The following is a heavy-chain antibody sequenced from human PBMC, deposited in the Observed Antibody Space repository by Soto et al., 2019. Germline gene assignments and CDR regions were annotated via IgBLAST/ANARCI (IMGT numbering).Heavy chain of an antibody. Sequence: ASVKVSCKASGYTFTSYYMHWVLQVPGQGLEWMGIINPSGGSTSYAQKFQGRVTMTRDTSTSTVYMELSSLRSEDTAVYYCARESGEVDIVATITYGYYYYGMDVWGQGTTVTVSS. CDR1: GYTFTSYY. CDR3: ARESGEVDIVATITYGYYYYGMDV. D-gene: IGHD5-12*01. V-gene: IGHV1-46*01. CDR2: INPSGGST. J-gene: IGHJ6*02.